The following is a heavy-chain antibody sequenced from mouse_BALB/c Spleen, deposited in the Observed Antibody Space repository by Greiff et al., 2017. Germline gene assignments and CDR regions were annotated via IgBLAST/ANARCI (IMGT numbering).Heavy chain of an antibody. Sequence: QVQLQQSGAELVRPGSSVKISCKASGYAFSSYWMNWVKQRPGQGLEWIGQIYPGDGATNYNGKFKGKATLTADKPSSTAYMQLSSLTSEDSAVYFCARRGPIYDYDGAWFAYWGQGTLVTVSA. CDR3: ARRGPIYDYDGAWFAY. CDR1: GYAFSSYW. V-gene: IGHV1-80*01. D-gene: IGHD2-4*01. CDR2: IYPGDGAT. J-gene: IGHJ3*01.